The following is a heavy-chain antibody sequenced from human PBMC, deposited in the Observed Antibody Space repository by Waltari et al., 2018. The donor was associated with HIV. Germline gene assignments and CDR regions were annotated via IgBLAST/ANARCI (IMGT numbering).Heavy chain of an antibody. J-gene: IGHJ4*02. CDR2: IWYDGSNK. Sequence: QVQLVESGGGVVQPGRSLRLSWAASGFTFQNYGMHWVRQAPGKGLEWVAVIWYDGSNKYYADSVKGRFTISRDNSKNRLYLQMNSLRAEDTAVYYCARDRGGSSSLVLDSWGQGTLVTVSS. CDR3: ARDRGGSSSLVLDS. V-gene: IGHV3-33*01. CDR1: GFTFQNYG. D-gene: IGHD6-6*01.